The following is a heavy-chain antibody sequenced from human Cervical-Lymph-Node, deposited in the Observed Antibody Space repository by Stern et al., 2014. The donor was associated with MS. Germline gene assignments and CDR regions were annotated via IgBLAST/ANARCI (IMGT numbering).Heavy chain of an antibody. V-gene: IGHV3-9*01. J-gene: IGHJ3*02. Sequence: EVQLVESGGGLVKPGRSLRLSCAASGFTFDDYDMHWVRQAPGKGLEWVGGINWSSDTTDYADSVKGRFIISRDKAKNSLYLQMNSLRPEDTAFYYCAKDMLAYYYDSRGSRGAFDMWGQGTMVSVSS. CDR3: AKDMLAYYYDSRGSRGAFDM. CDR2: INWSSDTT. CDR1: GFTFDDYD. D-gene: IGHD3-22*01.